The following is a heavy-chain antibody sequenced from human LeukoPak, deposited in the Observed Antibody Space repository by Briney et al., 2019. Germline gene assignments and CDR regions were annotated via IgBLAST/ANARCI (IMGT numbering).Heavy chain of an antibody. CDR1: GGSFSGYY. D-gene: IGHD3-3*01. V-gene: IGHV4-34*01. CDR3: ARGRLVYDFWSGGDIRHNWFDP. CDR2: INHSGST. Sequence: PSETLSLTCAVYGGSFSGYYWSWIRQPPGKGLEWIGEINHSGSTNYNPSLKSRVTISVDTSKNQFSLKLSSVTAADTAVYYCARGRLVYDFWSGGDIRHNWFDPWGQGTLVTVSS. J-gene: IGHJ5*02.